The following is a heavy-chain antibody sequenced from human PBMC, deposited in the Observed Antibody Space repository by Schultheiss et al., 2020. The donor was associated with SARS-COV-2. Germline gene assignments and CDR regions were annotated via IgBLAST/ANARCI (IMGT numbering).Heavy chain of an antibody. J-gene: IGHJ6*02. D-gene: IGHD4-17*01. Sequence: SETLSLTCAVYGGSFSGYYWSWIRQPPGKGLEWIGSIYHSGSTYYNPSLKSRVTISVDTSKNQFSLKLSSVTAADTAVYYCTRTALRQQEEYGMDVWGQGTTVTVSS. CDR1: GGSFSGYY. CDR3: TRTALRQQEEYGMDV. V-gene: IGHV4-34*01. CDR2: IYHSGST.